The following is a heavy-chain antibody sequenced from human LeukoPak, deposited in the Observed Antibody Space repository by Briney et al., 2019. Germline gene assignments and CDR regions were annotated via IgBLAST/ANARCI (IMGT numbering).Heavy chain of an antibody. D-gene: IGHD2-15*01. CDR2: ISYDGSNK. J-gene: IGHJ4*02. V-gene: IGHV3-30*04. CDR3: ASPPGYCSGGSCYGWTYYFDY. Sequence: PGGSLRLSCAASGFTFSSCAMHWVRQAPGKGLEWVAVISYDGSNKYYADSVKGRFTISRDNSKNTLYLQMNSLRAEDTAVYYCASPPGYCSGGSCYGWTYYFDYWGQGTLVTVSS. CDR1: GFTFSSCA.